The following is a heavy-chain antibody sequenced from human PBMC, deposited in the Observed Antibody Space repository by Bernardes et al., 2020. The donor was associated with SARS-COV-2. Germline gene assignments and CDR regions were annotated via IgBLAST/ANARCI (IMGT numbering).Heavy chain of an antibody. V-gene: IGHV4-61*01. CDR3: ARDQFKYYYPSGRESIGEALDI. Sequence: SETLSLTCTVSGDSVNTGFYYWSWIRQPPGKGLEWICNIYYTGITKYNPPLKSRVTISLDVSKNQFSLNLTSTTAADTAVYYCARDQFKYYYPSGRESIGEALDIWDQGSMVSVTS. CDR1: GDSVNTGFYY. CDR2: IYYTGIT. J-gene: IGHJ3*02. D-gene: IGHD3-10*01.